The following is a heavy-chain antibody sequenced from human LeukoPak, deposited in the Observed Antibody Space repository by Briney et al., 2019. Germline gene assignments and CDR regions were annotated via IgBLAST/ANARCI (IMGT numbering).Heavy chain of an antibody. CDR1: GFTFRRYD. V-gene: IGHV3-23*01. J-gene: IGHJ3*02. Sequence: PGGNLRLSCAASGFTFRRYDMSWVRQAPGKGLEWVSAINGNGDSTYYVDSVKGRFTISRDNSKNTLYLQMNSLRAEDTAVYYCALYCSGGSCYSMGGAFDIWGQGTVVTVSS. CDR3: ALYCSGGSCYSMGGAFDI. D-gene: IGHD2-15*01. CDR2: INGNGDST.